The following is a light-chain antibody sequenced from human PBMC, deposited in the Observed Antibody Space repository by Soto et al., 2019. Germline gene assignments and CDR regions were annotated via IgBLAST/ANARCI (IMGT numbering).Light chain of an antibody. CDR2: DAS. Sequence: DIPMTQSPSSLSASVGDRVTITCRASQTISTYLNWYQQKPGKAPRLLIYDASSLLSGVPSRFSGSGSGTDFTLTIASLQPEDFSTYYCQHSDSTPYTFGQGTKVEI. V-gene: IGKV1-39*01. J-gene: IGKJ2*01. CDR3: QHSDSTPYT. CDR1: QTISTY.